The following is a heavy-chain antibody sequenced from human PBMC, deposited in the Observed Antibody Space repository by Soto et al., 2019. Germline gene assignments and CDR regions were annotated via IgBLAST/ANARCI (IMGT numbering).Heavy chain of an antibody. CDR1: GFTFSSYW. V-gene: IGHV3-7*01. CDR3: ARDSSGVSSGWYGSLYYYYYMDV. CDR2: IKQDGSEK. Sequence: GGSLRLSCAASGFTFSSYWMSWVRQAPGKGLEWVANIKQDGSEKYYVDSVKGRFTISRDNAKNSLYLQMNSLRAEDTAEYYCARDSSGVSSGWYGSLYYYYYMDVWGKGTTVTVSS. D-gene: IGHD6-19*01. J-gene: IGHJ6*03.